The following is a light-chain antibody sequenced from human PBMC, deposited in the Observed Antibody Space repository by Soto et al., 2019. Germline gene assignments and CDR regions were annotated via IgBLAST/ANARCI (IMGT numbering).Light chain of an antibody. CDR2: LGS. Sequence: DIVMTQSPLSLPVTPGEPASISCRSSQSLLHSNGYNYLDWYLQKPGQSPQLLIYLGSNRASGVSDRFSGNGSCTDFTLKISLVEDEYVGFYYCMQALQTFTFGPGTKVDIK. CDR3: MQALQTFT. CDR1: QSLLHSNGYNY. V-gene: IGKV2-28*01. J-gene: IGKJ3*01.